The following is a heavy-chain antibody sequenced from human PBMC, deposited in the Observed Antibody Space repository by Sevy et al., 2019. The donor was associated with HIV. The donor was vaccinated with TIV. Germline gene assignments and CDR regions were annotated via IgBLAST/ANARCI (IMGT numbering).Heavy chain of an antibody. V-gene: IGHV3-7*01. CDR2: IKQDGSEK. Sequence: GGSLRLSCAVSGFTFSSFWMRWVRQAPGKGLEWVANIKQDGSEKYYVDSVKGRFTNSRENAKNSLYLQMNSLRAEDAAMYYCAKPANWALDYWGQGTLVTVSS. CDR1: GFTFSSFW. D-gene: IGHD3-16*01. CDR3: AKPANWALDY. J-gene: IGHJ4*02.